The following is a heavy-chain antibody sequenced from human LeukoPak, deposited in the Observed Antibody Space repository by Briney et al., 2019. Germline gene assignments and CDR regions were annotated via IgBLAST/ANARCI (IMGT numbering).Heavy chain of an antibody. CDR1: GGSFSGYY. Sequence: PSETLSLTCAVSGGSFSGYYWSWIPDPPGKGLKCIGEIKHSARPKYDSSLKSRVPISVDTSKNQGSLKLSSGTAADTAVYYCASGYQLPYYWGQGNLVTVLS. CDR2: IKHSARP. CDR3: ASGYQLPYY. J-gene: IGHJ4*02. D-gene: IGHD2-2*01. V-gene: IGHV4-34*01.